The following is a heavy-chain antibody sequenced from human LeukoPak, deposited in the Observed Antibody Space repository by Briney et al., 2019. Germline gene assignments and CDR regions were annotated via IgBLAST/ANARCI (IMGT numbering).Heavy chain of an antibody. CDR3: ARGGRRGAVDTAMVTP. D-gene: IGHD5-18*01. V-gene: IGHV1-69*13. CDR2: IIPIFGAA. J-gene: IGHJ5*02. CDR1: GGTFSSYA. Sequence: SVKVSRKASGGTFSSYAISWVRQAPGQGLEWMGGIIPIFGAANYAQKFQGRVTITADESTSTVYMELSSLRSEDTAVYYCARGGRRGAVDTAMVTPWGQGTLVTVSS.